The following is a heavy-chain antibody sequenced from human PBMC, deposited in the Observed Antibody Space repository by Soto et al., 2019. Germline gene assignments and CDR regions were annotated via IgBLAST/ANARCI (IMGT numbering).Heavy chain of an antibody. J-gene: IGHJ4*02. CDR2: TYYRSKWYI. D-gene: IGHD3-10*01. Sequence: PSQTLSLTCAISGDSVSSNSAGLNWIRQSPSRGLEWLGRTYYRSKWYIDYALSVKSRITINPDTSRNQFSLQLNSVTPEDAAVYYCARDLSSGSRVRTLDYWGQGTLVTVSS. CDR1: GDSVSSNSAG. CDR3: ARDLSSGSRVRTLDY. V-gene: IGHV6-1*01.